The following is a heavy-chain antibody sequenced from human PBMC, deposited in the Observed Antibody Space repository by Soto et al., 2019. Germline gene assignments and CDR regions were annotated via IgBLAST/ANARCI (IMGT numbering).Heavy chain of an antibody. D-gene: IGHD3-9*01. Sequence: ASVNVSCKPSGGTFNSYSISWVRQAPGQGLEWMGGIIPIFGTANYAQKFQGRVTITADESTSTAYMELSSLRSEDTAVYYCARGWSYDILTGYSYWGQGTLVTVSS. CDR2: IIPIFGTA. V-gene: IGHV1-69*13. CDR1: GGTFNSYS. CDR3: ARGWSYDILTGYSY. J-gene: IGHJ4*02.